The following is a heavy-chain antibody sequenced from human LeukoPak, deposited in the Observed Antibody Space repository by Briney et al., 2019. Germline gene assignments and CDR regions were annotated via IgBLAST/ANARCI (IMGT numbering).Heavy chain of an antibody. V-gene: IGHV3-9*01. CDR1: GFTFDDYA. CDR3: AKDLGARYYYYGMDV. CDR2: ISWNSGSI. D-gene: IGHD1-26*01. J-gene: IGHJ6*02. Sequence: GGSLRLSCAASGFTFDDYAMHWVRQAPGKGLEWVSGISWNSGSIGYADSVKGRFTISRDNAKNSLYLQMNSLRAEGTALYYCAKDLGARYYYYGMDVWGQGTTVTVSS.